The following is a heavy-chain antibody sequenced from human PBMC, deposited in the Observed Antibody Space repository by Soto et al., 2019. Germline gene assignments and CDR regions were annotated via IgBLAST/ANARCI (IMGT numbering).Heavy chain of an antibody. J-gene: IGHJ4*02. CDR1: GYTFSGFY. CDR2: IYPDSGGT. CDR3: RVTGVSEVDY. Sequence: GPVKVSCKTSGYTFSGFYIHWVRQAPGQGLESMGWIYPDSGGTDYAQKFQGRVTMTRDTSISTAYMELSRLRSDDTAVYYCRVTGVSEVDYWGQGTLVTVSS. D-gene: IGHD2-8*01. V-gene: IGHV1-2*02.